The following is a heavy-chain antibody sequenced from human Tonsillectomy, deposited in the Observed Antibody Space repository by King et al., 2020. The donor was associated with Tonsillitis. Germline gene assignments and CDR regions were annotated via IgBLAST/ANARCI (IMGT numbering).Heavy chain of an antibody. CDR2: SKSKTDGGTT. J-gene: IGHJ4*02. CDR3: TTATYYDSSGYYYIDY. D-gene: IGHD3-22*01. Sequence: EVQLVESGGGLVKPGGSLRLSCAASGFTFSNAWMNWVRQAPGKGLEWGGVSKSKTDGGTTDSAAPLKGRFTLSSDDSKNTLYLQMKSLKTEDTAVYYCTTATYYDSSGYYYIDYWGQGTLVTVSS. CDR1: GFTFSNAW. V-gene: IGHV3-15*07.